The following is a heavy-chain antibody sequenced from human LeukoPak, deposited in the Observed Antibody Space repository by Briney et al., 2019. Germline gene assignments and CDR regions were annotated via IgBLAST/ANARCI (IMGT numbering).Heavy chain of an antibody. CDR2: ISGSGGST. J-gene: IGHJ4*02. V-gene: IGHV3-23*01. CDR1: GFTFSSYA. CDR3: AKRLTDIVVVPAAKSH. D-gene: IGHD2-2*01. Sequence: GRSLRLSCAASGFTFSSYAMSWVRQAPGKALEWVSAISGSGGSTYYADSVKGRFTISRDNSKNTLYLQMNSLRAEDTAVYYCAKRLTDIVVVPAAKSHWGQGTLVTVSS.